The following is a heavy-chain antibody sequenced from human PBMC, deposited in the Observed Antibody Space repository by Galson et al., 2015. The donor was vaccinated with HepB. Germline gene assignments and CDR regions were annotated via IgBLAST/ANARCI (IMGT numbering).Heavy chain of an antibody. V-gene: IGHV3-23*01. CDR1: GFTFSSYA. CDR2: ISGSGGST. D-gene: IGHD3-9*01. CDR3: CTDPPDFDWLFGLAFDI. Sequence: SLRLSCAASGFTFSSYAMSWVRQAPGKGLEWVSAISGSGGSTYYADSVKGRFTISRDNSKNTLYLQMNSLRAEDTAVYYCCTDPPDFDWLFGLAFDIWGQGTMVTVSS. J-gene: IGHJ3*02.